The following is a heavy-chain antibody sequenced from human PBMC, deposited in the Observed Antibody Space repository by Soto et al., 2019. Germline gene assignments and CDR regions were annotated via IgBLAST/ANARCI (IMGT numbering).Heavy chain of an antibody. J-gene: IGHJ6*03. Sequence: QVQLQESGPGLVKPSQTLSLTCTVSGGSIRSGGYYWNWIRQHPGKGLEWIGYIYYSGSTYYNPSHKSRVTISVDTSKNQVLLNLRSVTVADTAIYYCPNVVPAAVSPLNYYFVDVWGKGTTVTVSS. CDR3: PNVVPAAVSPLNYYFVDV. V-gene: IGHV4-31*03. D-gene: IGHD2-2*01. CDR2: IYYSGST. CDR1: GGSIRSGGYY.